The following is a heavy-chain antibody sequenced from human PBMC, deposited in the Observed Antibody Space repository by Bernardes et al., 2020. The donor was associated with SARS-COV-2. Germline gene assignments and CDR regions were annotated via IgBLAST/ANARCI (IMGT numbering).Heavy chain of an antibody. CDR1: GFTFSHFA. Sequence: GGSLRLSCGASGFTFSHFAMHWVRQAPGKGLEWVAIISYEGRTEYNADSAKGRFTISRDNSDDRIFLEMRNLRPEDTAVYYCARETLESTSSFFDYWGQGTLVTVSS. J-gene: IGHJ4*02. V-gene: IGHV3-30*06. CDR2: ISYEGRTE. CDR3: ARETLESTSSFFDY. D-gene: IGHD6-6*01.